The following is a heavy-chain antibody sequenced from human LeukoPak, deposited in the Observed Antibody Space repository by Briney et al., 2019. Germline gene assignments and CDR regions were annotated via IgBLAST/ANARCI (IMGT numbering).Heavy chain of an antibody. CDR3: ARAAVLLWFGEPARTSFDY. D-gene: IGHD3-10*01. V-gene: IGHV1-46*01. Sequence: AASVKVSCKASGYSFTSHYMHWVRQAPGQGLEWLGLINPSGSSTLYAQKFQGRVTMTRDMSTTTDYMELSSLRSEDTAVYYCARAAVLLWFGEPARTSFDYWGQGTLVTVSS. J-gene: IGHJ4*02. CDR1: GYSFTSHY. CDR2: INPSGSST.